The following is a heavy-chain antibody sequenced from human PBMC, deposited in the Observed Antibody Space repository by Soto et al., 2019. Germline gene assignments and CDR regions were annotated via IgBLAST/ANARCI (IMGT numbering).Heavy chain of an antibody. J-gene: IGHJ6*02. CDR1: GFTFSDYY. Sequence: QVQLVESGGGLVKPGGSLRLPCAASGFTFSDYYMSWIRQAPGKGLEWVSYISSSSSYTNYADSVKGRFTISRDNAKNSLYLQMNSLRAEDTAVYYCARRERWLVRAPYGMDVWGQGTTVTVSS. CDR2: ISSSSSYT. D-gene: IGHD6-19*01. V-gene: IGHV3-11*05. CDR3: ARRERWLVRAPYGMDV.